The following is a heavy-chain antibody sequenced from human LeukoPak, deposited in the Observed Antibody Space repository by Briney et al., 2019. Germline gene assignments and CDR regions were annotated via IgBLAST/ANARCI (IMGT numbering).Heavy chain of an antibody. CDR2: ISAYNGNT. J-gene: IGHJ4*02. Sequence: GASVKVSCKASGYTFTNYGISWVRQAPGQGLEWMGWISAYNGNTNYAEKFQGRVTMTTDTSTSTAYMELTNLRSDDTAVYYCAREGSSWYDFGYWGQGTLVTVSS. V-gene: IGHV1-18*01. D-gene: IGHD6-13*01. CDR1: GYTFTNYG. CDR3: AREGSSWYDFGY.